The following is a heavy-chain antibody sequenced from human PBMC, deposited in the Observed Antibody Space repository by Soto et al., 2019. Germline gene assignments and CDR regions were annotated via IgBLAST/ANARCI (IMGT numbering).Heavy chain of an antibody. CDR1: GGTFSSYA. Sequence: SVKVSCKASGGTFSSYAISWVRQAPGQGLEWMGGIIPIFGTANYAQKFQGRVTITADKSTSTAYMGLSSLRSEDTAVYYCASHYYYDSSGYYQRYNWFDPWGQGTLVTVSS. CDR2: IIPIFGTA. J-gene: IGHJ5*02. V-gene: IGHV1-69*06. D-gene: IGHD3-22*01. CDR3: ASHYYYDSSGYYQRYNWFDP.